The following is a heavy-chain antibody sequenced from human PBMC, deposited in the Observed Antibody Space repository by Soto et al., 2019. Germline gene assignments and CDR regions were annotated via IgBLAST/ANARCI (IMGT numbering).Heavy chain of an antibody. D-gene: IGHD1-26*01. CDR2: IYYSGST. V-gene: IGHV4-59*01. CDR3: ARDRGGSYYLDAFDI. Sequence: PSETLSLTCTVSGGSTSSYYWSWIPQPPGKGLEWIGYIYYSGSTNYNPSLKSRVTISVDTSKNQFSLKLSSVTAADTAVYYCARDRGGSYYLDAFDIWGPGTMVT. CDR1: GGSTSSYY. J-gene: IGHJ3*02.